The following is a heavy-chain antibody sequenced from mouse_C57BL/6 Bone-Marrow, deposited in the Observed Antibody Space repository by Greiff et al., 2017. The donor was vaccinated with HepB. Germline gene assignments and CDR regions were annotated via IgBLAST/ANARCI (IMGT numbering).Heavy chain of an antibody. Sequence: QVQLQQPGAELVKPGASVKLSCKASGYTFTSYWMHWVKQRPGQGLEWIGMIHPNSGSTNYNEKFKSKATLTVDKSSSTAYMQLSSLTSEDSAVYYCAREDSSGYGGYGGQGTTLTVSS. CDR3: AREDSSGYGGY. V-gene: IGHV1-64*01. J-gene: IGHJ2*01. CDR2: IHPNSGST. CDR1: GYTFTSYW. D-gene: IGHD3-2*02.